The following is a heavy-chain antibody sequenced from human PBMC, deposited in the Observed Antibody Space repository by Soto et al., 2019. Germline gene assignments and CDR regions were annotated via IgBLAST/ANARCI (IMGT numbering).Heavy chain of an antibody. J-gene: IGHJ4*02. Sequence: SVNGSWRASGGPLSSYAISLVRQAPGQGLEWMGGIIPIFGTANYAQKFQGRVTMTRDTSISKAYMELSRLRSDDTAVYYCASSFWGGYSNYWGQGTLVTVSS. CDR1: GGPLSSYA. CDR3: ASSFWGGYSNY. D-gene: IGHD3-3*01. V-gene: IGHV1-69*05. CDR2: IIPIFGTA.